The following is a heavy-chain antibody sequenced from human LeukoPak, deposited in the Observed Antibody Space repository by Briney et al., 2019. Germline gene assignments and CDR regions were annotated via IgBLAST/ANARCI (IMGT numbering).Heavy chain of an antibody. CDR3: AKGRGGDYSYGSYYFDQ. V-gene: IGHV3-30*18. CDR1: GFSFSSYG. D-gene: IGHD5-18*01. J-gene: IGHJ4*02. Sequence: TGGSLRLSCAVSGFSFSSYGMHWVRQAPGKGLEWVSVISYDGSVKYYADSAKGRFTISRDNPKNTLYLQMNSLGAEDTAVYYCAKGRGGDYSYGSYYFDQWGRGTLVTVSS. CDR2: ISYDGSVK.